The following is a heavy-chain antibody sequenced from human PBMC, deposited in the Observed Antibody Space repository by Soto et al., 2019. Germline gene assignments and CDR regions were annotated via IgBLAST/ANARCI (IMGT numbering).Heavy chain of an antibody. Sequence: SESLSLTCAVYGGSFSGYYWSWIRQPPGKGLEWIGEINHSGSTNYNPSLKSRVTISVDTSKNQFSLKLSSVTAADTAVYYCAREASDILTGYYGAFDIWGQGTMVT. D-gene: IGHD3-9*01. V-gene: IGHV4-34*01. CDR3: AREASDILTGYYGAFDI. CDR2: INHSGST. J-gene: IGHJ3*02. CDR1: GGSFSGYY.